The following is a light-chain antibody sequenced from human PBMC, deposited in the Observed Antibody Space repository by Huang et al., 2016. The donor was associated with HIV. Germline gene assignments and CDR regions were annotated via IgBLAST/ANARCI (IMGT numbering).Light chain of an antibody. CDR3: QQSYSALSS. J-gene: IGKJ5*01. Sequence: IQMTQSPTSLSASVGDRVSIVCRASQSITTYLNLYQQKPGKAPKLLTSSASTLHSGVPSRFSGSGSGTEFTLTIRGLQLDDFATYYCQQSYSALSSFGPGTRL. V-gene: IGKV1-39*01. CDR2: SAS. CDR1: QSITTY.